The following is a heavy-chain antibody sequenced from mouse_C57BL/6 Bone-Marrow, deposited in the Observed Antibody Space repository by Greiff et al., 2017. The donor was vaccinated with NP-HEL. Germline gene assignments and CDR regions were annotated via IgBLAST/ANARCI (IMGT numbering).Heavy chain of an antibody. V-gene: IGHV6-3*01. D-gene: IGHD4-1*01. CDR1: GFTFSNYW. CDR2: IRLKSDNYAT. J-gene: IGHJ4*01. Sequence: EVKLMESGGGLVQPGGSMKLSCVASGFTFSNYWMNWVRQSPEKGLEWVAQIRLKSDNYATHYAESVKGRFTISRDDSKSSVYLQMNNVRAEDTGIYYCTLGGMDYWGQGTSVTVSS. CDR3: TLGGMDY.